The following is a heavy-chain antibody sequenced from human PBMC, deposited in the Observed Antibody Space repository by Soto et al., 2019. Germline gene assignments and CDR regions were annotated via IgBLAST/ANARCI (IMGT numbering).Heavy chain of an antibody. D-gene: IGHD6-13*01. Sequence: SATLSLTCTVSGGSISSYYWRWIRQPPGKGLEWIGYIYYSGSTNYNPSLKSRVTISVDTSKNQFSLKLSSVTAADTAVYYCARDAGYSSSWYLYYYYGMDVWGQGTTVT. CDR2: IYYSGST. CDR3: ARDAGYSSSWYLYYYYGMDV. V-gene: IGHV4-59*01. CDR1: GGSISSYY. J-gene: IGHJ6*02.